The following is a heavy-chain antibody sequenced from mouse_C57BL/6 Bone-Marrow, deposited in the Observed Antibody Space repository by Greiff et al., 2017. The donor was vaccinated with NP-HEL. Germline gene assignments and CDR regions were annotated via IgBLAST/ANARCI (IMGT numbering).Heavy chain of an antibody. CDR3: ARANGYDERTWFAY. D-gene: IGHD2-2*01. V-gene: IGHV3-6*01. CDR2: ISYDGSN. CDR1: GYSITSGYY. J-gene: IGHJ3*01. Sequence: EVKLVESGPGLVKPSQSLSLTCSVPGYSITSGYYWNWIRQFPGNKLEWMGYISYDGSNNYNPSLKNRISITRDTSKNQFFLKLNSVTTEDTATYYCARANGYDERTWFAYWGQGTLVTVSA.